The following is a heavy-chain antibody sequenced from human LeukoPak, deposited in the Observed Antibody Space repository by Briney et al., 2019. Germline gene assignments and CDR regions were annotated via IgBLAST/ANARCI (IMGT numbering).Heavy chain of an antibody. V-gene: IGHV3-30-3*01. CDR3: PRERYYYDSSGSYYFDY. CDR1: GFTFSSYA. Sequence: PGGSLRLSCAASGFTFSSYAMHWVRQAPGKGLEWVAVISYDGSNKYYADSVKGRFTISRDNSKNTLYLQMNSLRAEDTAVYYCPRERYYYDSSGSYYFDYWGQGTPVTVSS. CDR2: ISYDGSNK. D-gene: IGHD3-22*01. J-gene: IGHJ4*02.